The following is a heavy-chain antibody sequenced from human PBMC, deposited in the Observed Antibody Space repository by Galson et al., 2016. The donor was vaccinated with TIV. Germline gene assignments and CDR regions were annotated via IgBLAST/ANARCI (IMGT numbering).Heavy chain of an antibody. J-gene: IGHJ5*02. CDR1: GDTFSDYF. V-gene: IGHV1-2*02. CDR2: INLKSGVI. D-gene: IGHD3-16*01. CDR3: ARDQGELGRWFGP. Sequence: QSGAEVKKPGASVKVSCKASGDTFSDYFLFWVRQAPGQGLEWMGWINLKSGVINYAQTFQGRVTMTRDTSIRTANLELRRLRPDDTAVYYCARDQGELGRWFGPWGQGTLVTVSS.